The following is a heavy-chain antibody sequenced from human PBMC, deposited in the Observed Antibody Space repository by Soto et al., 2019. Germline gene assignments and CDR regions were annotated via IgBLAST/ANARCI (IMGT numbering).Heavy chain of an antibody. D-gene: IGHD3-10*01. Sequence: GGSLRLSCAAYGFTFSNYAIHWVRQVPGKGLEWVTIISKDGNSKHYADSVKGRFTISRDNSKNTLFLQMNSLRAEDTAVYYCARDPQGSYCYIDYWGQGTPVTVSS. CDR1: GFTFSNYA. CDR3: ARDPQGSYCYIDY. V-gene: IGHV3-30-3*01. J-gene: IGHJ4*02. CDR2: ISKDGNSK.